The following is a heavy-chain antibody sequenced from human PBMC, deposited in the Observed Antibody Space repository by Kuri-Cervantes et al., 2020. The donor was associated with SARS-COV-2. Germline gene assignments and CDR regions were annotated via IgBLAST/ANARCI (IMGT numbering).Heavy chain of an antibody. J-gene: IGHJ4*02. V-gene: IGHV4-61*01. CDR2: IYYNGST. CDR3: GNGYHYYLDY. D-gene: IGHD5-24*01. Sequence: SETLSLTCTVSGGSVSSGSYYWSWIPQPPGMGLEWIGYIYYNGSTNYNPSLESRVTMSVDTSKNQFSLKLISVTAADTAVYPRGNGYHYYLDYWGQGTLVTVSS. CDR1: GGSVSSGSYY.